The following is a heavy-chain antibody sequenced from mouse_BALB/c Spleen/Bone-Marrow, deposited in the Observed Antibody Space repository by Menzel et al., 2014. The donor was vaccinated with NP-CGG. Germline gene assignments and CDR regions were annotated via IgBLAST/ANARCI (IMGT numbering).Heavy chain of an antibody. J-gene: IGHJ3*01. CDR2: ISNGGGTT. Sequence: EVQGVESGGGLVQPGGSLKLSCAASGFTFSNYTMSWISQTPEKRLEWVAYISNGGGTTYYPDTVKGRFTISRDNAKNTLYLQMSSLKSEDTAMYYCARRYDYGYGPFAYWGQGTLVTVSA. D-gene: IGHD1-2*01. CDR1: GFTFSNYT. V-gene: IGHV5-12-2*01. CDR3: ARRYDYGYGPFAY.